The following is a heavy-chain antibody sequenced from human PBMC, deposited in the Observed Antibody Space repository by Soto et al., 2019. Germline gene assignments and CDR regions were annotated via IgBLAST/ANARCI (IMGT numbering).Heavy chain of an antibody. CDR3: AKSSDFVVVAASMLVYYYGMDV. D-gene: IGHD2-2*01. Sequence: QVQLVESGGGVVQPGRSLRLSCAASGFTFSSSGMHWVRQAPGKGLEWVALISYDGSKQYYADSVKGRFTVSRDNSKNTLYLQMNSLRPEDTAVYYCAKSSDFVVVAASMLVYYYGMDVWGQGTTVTVSA. V-gene: IGHV3-30*18. CDR2: ISYDGSKQ. CDR1: GFTFSSSG. J-gene: IGHJ6*01.